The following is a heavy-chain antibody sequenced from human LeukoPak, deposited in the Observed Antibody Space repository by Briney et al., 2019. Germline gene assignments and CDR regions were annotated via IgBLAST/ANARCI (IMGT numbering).Heavy chain of an antibody. J-gene: IGHJ4*02. CDR2: IYYSGST. V-gene: IGHV4-39*01. Sequence: SETLSLTCTVSGGSISSSSYYWGWIRQPPGKGLEWIGSIYYSGSTYYNPSLKSRVTISVDTSKNQFSLKLSSVTAADTAVYYCARQEYYDYVWGSYRSYFDYWGQGTLVTVSS. CDR3: ARQEYYDYVWGSYRSYFDY. CDR1: GGSISSSSYY. D-gene: IGHD3-16*02.